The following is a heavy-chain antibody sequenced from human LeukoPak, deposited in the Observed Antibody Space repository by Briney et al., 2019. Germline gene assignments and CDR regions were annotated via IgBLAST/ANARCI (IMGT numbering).Heavy chain of an antibody. CDR2: IYYSGST. CDR1: GGSISSYY. V-gene: IGHV4-59*01. D-gene: IGHD6-19*01. J-gene: IGHJ6*02. CDR3: AGTTWYSSGWGYYYGMDV. Sequence: PSETLSLTCTVSGGSISSYYWSWIRQPPGKGLEWIGYIYYSGSTNYNPSLKSRVTISVDTSKNQFSLKLSSVTAADTAVYYCAGTTWYSSGWGYYYGMDVWGQGTTVTVSS.